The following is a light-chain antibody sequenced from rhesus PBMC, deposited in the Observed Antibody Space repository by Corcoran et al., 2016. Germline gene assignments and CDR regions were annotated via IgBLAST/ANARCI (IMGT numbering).Light chain of an antibody. CDR2: KAS. V-gene: IGKV1-74*01. CDR3: QHGYGTPT. Sequence: DIQMTQSPSSLSASVGDRVTITCRASENVNNYLNWYQQKPGKAPKLLIYKASTLQSGVPSRFSGSGSGTDYPFTISSLQPEDVATYYCQHGYGTPTFGPGTKLNIK. CDR1: ENVNNY. J-gene: IGKJ3*01.